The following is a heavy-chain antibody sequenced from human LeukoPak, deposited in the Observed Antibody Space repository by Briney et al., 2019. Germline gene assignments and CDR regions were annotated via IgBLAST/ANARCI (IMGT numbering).Heavy chain of an antibody. D-gene: IGHD6-13*01. CDR3: AKDLVSSWPYYFDY. Sequence: GGSLRLSCAASGFTFSSYAMSWVRQAPGKGLEWVSAISGSGGSTYYADSVKGRFTISRDDSRNTLYLQMNSLRAEDTAVYYCAKDLVSSWPYYFDYWGQGTLVTVSS. CDR2: ISGSGGST. CDR1: GFTFSSYA. J-gene: IGHJ4*02. V-gene: IGHV3-23*01.